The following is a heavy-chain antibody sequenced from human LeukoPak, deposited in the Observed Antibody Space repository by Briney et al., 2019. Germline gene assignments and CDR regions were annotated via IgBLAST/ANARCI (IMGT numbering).Heavy chain of an antibody. V-gene: IGHV1-69*13. CDR2: IIPIFGTA. Sequence: SVKVSCKASGGTFSSYAISWVRQAPGQGLEWMGGIIPIFGTANYAQKFQGRVTITADESTSTAYMELSSLRSEDTAVYYCARRGSSDSSGCWDDDYFDYWGQGTLVTVSS. D-gene: IGHD3-22*01. J-gene: IGHJ4*02. CDR1: GGTFSSYA. CDR3: ARRGSSDSSGCWDDDYFDY.